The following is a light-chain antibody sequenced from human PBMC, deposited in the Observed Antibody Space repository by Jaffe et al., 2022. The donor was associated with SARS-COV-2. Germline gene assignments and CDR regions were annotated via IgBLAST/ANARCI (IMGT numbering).Light chain of an antibody. CDR1: QSVLDSSNNKNY. CDR2: WAS. J-gene: IGKJ1*01. V-gene: IGKV4-1*01. Sequence: DIVMTQSPDSLAVSLGERATFNCKSSQSVLDSSNNKNYLAWYQQKPGQPPKLLLYWASTRESGVPDRFSGSGSGTDFTLTISSLQAEDVAVYYCQQYYTTPRTFGQGTKVEI. CDR3: QQYYTTPRT.